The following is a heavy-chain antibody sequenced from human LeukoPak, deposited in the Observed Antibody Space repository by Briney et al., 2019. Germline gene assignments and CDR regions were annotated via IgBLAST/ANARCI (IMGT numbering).Heavy chain of an antibody. CDR1: GFTFSSYA. V-gene: IGHV3-23*01. J-gene: IGHJ4*02. CDR3: ARDLIRGPAWSDY. D-gene: IGHD3-10*01. Sequence: GGSLRLSCAASGFTFSSYAMSWVRQAPGKGLEWVSAISGSGGSTYYADSVKGRFTISRDNSKNTLYLQMNSLRAEDTAVYYCARDLIRGPAWSDYWGQGTLVTVSS. CDR2: ISGSGGST.